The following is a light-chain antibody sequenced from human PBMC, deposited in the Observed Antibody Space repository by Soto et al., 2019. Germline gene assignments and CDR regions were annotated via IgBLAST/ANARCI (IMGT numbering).Light chain of an antibody. Sequence: ETVMTQSPGTLPLSPGERATLSCRASQSVSSGYLAWYQQKPGQAPRLLIFGASNRATGIPDRFTGSGSGTDFTLTISRLEPEDFAVYYCQQYGISQNTFGQGTKLEIK. CDR1: QSVSSGY. V-gene: IGKV3-20*01. CDR2: GAS. J-gene: IGKJ2*01. CDR3: QQYGISQNT.